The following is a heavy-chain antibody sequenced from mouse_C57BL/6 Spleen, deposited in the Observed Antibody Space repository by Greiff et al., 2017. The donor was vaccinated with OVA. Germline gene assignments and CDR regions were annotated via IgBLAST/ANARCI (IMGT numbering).Heavy chain of an antibody. CDR2: INPNNGGT. CDR3: ARREYGNYERFAY. V-gene: IGHV1-18*01. D-gene: IGHD2-1*01. Sequence: EVQLQQSGPELVKPGASVKIPCKASGYTFTDYNMDWVKQSHGTSLEWIGDINPNNGGTIYNQKFKGKATLTVDKSSSTAYMELRSLTSEDTAVYYCARREYGNYERFAYWGQGTLVTVSA. CDR1: GYTFTDYN. J-gene: IGHJ3*01.